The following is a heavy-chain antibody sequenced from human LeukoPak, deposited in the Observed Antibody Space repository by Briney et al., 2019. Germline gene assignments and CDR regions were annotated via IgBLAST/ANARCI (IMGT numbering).Heavy chain of an antibody. J-gene: IGHJ1*01. CDR3: AKDRAGYDFWSGYPLKYFQH. Sequence: GGSLRLSCAASGFTFSSYGMHWVRQAPGKGLEWVAFIRYDGSNKYYADSVKGRFTISRDNSKNTLYLQMNSLRAEDTAVYYCAKDRAGYDFWSGYPLKYFQHWGQGTLVAVSS. D-gene: IGHD3-3*01. CDR1: GFTFSSYG. CDR2: IRYDGSNK. V-gene: IGHV3-30*02.